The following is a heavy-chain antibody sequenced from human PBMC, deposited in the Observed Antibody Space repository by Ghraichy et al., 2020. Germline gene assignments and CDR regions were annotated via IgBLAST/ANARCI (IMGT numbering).Heavy chain of an antibody. J-gene: IGHJ1*01. CDR1: GFIVSSTV. V-gene: IGHV3-23*01. CDR3: AKDVGRGGGSCFHH. D-gene: IGHD2-15*01. Sequence: GESLNISCAASGFIVSSTVMSWVRQAPGKGLEWVSAISGSGGNTYYADSVKGRFTFSRDNSKNTLYLQMNSLRAEDTAVYYCAKDVGRGGGSCFHHWGQGTLVTVSS. CDR2: ISGSGGNT.